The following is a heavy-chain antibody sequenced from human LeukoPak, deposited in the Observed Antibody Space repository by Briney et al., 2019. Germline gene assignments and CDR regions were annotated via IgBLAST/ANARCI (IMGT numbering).Heavy chain of an antibody. D-gene: IGHD5-24*01. CDR2: ISTSSSYI. J-gene: IGHJ6*03. CDR3: VRDLWLQDNYYLAV. Sequence: GGSLRLSCSASGFTFSSYIMSWVRQAPGEGLEWGSFISTSSSYIYYTDSVKGRFTISRDNATNSLYLQMSSLRAQDTAVYYGVRDLWLQDNYYLAVWGKGTTVTVSS. V-gene: IGHV3-21*01. CDR1: GFTFSSYI.